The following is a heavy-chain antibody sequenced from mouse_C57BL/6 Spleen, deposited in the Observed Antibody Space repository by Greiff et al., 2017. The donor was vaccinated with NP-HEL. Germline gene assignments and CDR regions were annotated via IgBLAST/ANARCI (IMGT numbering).Heavy chain of an antibody. V-gene: IGHV1-26*01. CDR2: INPNNGGT. D-gene: IGHD1-1*01. J-gene: IGHJ4*01. Sequence: VQLQQSGPELVKPGASVKISCKASGYTFTDYYMNWVKQSHGKSLEWIGDINPNNGGTSYNQKFKGKATLTVDKSSSTAYMELRSLTSEDSAVYYCARNAYGSSWGYYAMDYWGQGTSVTVSS. CDR1: GYTFTDYY. CDR3: ARNAYGSSWGYYAMDY.